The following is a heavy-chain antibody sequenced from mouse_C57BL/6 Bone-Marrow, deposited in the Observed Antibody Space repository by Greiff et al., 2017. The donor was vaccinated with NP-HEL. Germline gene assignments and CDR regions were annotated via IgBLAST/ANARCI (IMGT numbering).Heavy chain of an antibody. D-gene: IGHD1-1*01. Sequence: EVKLVESGEGLVKPGGSLKLSCAASGFTFSGYAMSWVRQTPEKRLEWVAYISSGGDYIYYADTVKGRFTISRDNARNTLYLQMSSLKSEDTAMYYCTWHYYGSNYFDYWGQGTTLTVSS. CDR1: GFTFSGYA. J-gene: IGHJ2*01. CDR2: ISSGGDYI. V-gene: IGHV5-9-1*02. CDR3: TWHYYGSNYFDY.